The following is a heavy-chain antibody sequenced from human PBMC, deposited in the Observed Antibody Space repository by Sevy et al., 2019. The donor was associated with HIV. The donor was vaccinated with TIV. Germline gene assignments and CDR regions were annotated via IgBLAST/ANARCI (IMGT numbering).Heavy chain of an antibody. CDR1: GFTFSSAW. Sequence: GGSLRLSCAASGFTFSSAWMSWVRQAPGKGLEWVGRIKSKTDGGTIDYAAPVKGRFSISREDSKNTVYLQMNSLKTEDTAVYYCITDPGYSGYDEEVINYYYYGMDVWGQWTTVTVSS. J-gene: IGHJ6*02. D-gene: IGHD5-12*01. CDR3: ITDPGYSGYDEEVINYYYYGMDV. CDR2: IKSKTDGGTI. V-gene: IGHV3-15*01.